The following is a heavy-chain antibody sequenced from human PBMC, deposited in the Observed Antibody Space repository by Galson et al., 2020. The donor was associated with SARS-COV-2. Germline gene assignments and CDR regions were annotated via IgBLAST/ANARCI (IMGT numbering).Heavy chain of an antibody. CDR3: ARDLGGYMDV. Sequence: LSLTCAASGFTFSSYAMHWVRQAPGKGLEWVAVISYDGSNKYYADSVKGRFTISRDNSKNTLYLQMNSLRAEDTAVYYCARDLGGYMDVWGKGATVTVSS. CDR2: ISYDGSNK. V-gene: IGHV3-30*04. CDR1: GFTFSSYA. J-gene: IGHJ6*03. D-gene: IGHD3-10*01.